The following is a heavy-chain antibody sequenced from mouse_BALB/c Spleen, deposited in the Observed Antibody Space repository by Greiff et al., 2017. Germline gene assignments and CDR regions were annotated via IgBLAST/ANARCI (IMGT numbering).Heavy chain of an antibody. Sequence: EVKVVESGGGLVQPGGSRKLSCAASGFTFSSFGMHWVRQAPEKGLEWVAYISSGSSTIYYADTVKGRFTISRDNPKNTLFLQMTSLRSEDTAMYYCAREDDGYYGGAMDYWGQGTSVTVSS. J-gene: IGHJ4*01. CDR2: ISSGSSTI. V-gene: IGHV5-17*02. D-gene: IGHD2-3*01. CDR3: AREDDGYYGGAMDY. CDR1: GFTFSSFG.